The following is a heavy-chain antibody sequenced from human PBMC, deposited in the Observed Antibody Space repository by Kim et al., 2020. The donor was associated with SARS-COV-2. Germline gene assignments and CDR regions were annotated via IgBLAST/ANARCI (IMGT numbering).Heavy chain of an antibody. CDR2: ISYDGSNK. CDR3: AKDKNTVLYYGMDV. Sequence: GGSLRLSCAASGFTFSSYGMHWVRQAPGKGLEWVAVISYDGSNKYYADSVKGRFTISRDNSKNTLYLQMNSLRAEDTAVYYCAKDKNTVLYYGMDVWGQGTTVTVSS. D-gene: IGHD4-17*01. CDR1: GFTFSSYG. V-gene: IGHV3-30*18. J-gene: IGHJ6*02.